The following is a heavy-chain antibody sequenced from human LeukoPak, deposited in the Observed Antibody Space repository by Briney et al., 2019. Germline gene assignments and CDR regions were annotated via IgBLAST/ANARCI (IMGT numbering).Heavy chain of an antibody. V-gene: IGHV3-21*01. Sequence: GGSLRLSCSASGFSISSSAMNWVRQAPGKGLEWVSSINNVASHVYYAGSVRGRFTISRDNAKNSVYLQMNSLRAEDTAVYYCTRDATYYLRYGYFDYWGQGTLVTVSS. CDR1: GFSISSSA. CDR2: INNVASHV. CDR3: TRDATYYLRYGYFDY. J-gene: IGHJ4*02. D-gene: IGHD2/OR15-2a*01.